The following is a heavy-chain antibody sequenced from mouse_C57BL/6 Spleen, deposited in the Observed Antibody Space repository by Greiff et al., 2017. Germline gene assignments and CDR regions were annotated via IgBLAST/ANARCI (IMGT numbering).Heavy chain of an antibody. V-gene: IGHV1-80*01. CDR2: IYPGDGDT. D-gene: IGHD1-1*01. CDR1: GYAFSSYW. CDR3: ARKFITTVVAPFDY. Sequence: QVHVKQSGAELVKPGASVKISCKASGYAFSSYWMNWVKQRPGKGLEWIGQIYPGDGDTNYNGKFKGKSTLTADKSSSTAYMQLSSLTSEDSAVYFCARKFITTVVAPFDYWGQGTTLTVSS. J-gene: IGHJ2*01.